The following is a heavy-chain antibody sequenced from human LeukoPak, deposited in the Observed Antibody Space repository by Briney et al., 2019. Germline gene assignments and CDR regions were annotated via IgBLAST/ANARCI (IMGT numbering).Heavy chain of an antibody. CDR2: INPSGGST. J-gene: IGHJ4*02. V-gene: IGHV1-46*01. Sequence: ASVKVSCKASGYTFINYYMHWVRQAPGQGLEWMGIINPSGGSTSYAQKFQGRVTMTRDTSTSTVYMELSSLRSEDTAVYYCAREGQQLVGDYWGQGTLVTVSS. CDR3: AREGQQLVGDY. CDR1: GYTFINYY. D-gene: IGHD6-13*01.